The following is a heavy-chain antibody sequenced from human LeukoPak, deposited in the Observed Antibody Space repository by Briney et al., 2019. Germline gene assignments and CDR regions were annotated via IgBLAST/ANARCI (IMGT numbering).Heavy chain of an antibody. CDR1: GFTFSSYA. Sequence: GGSLRLSCAASGFTFSSYAMSWVRQAPGKGLEWVSSISSSSTYIYYGDSVKGRFTISRDNAKNSLYLQMNSLRAEDTAVYYCARAKGTAVGTAEYFQHWGQGTLVTVSS. CDR3: ARAKGTAVGTAEYFQH. J-gene: IGHJ1*01. V-gene: IGHV3-21*01. CDR2: ISSSSTYI. D-gene: IGHD6-13*01.